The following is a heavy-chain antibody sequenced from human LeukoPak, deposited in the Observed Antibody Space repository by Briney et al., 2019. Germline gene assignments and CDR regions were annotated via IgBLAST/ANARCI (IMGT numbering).Heavy chain of an antibody. Sequence: PGGSLRLSCAASGFTFTSYSMHWVRQAPGKGLEGVAVISYDGSNKYYADSVKGRFTISRDSSKNTLYLQMNSLRAEDTAVYYCARGLQGRGYYFDYWGQGTLVTVSS. D-gene: IGHD6-25*01. J-gene: IGHJ4*02. CDR1: GFTFTSYS. CDR3: ARGLQGRGYYFDY. V-gene: IGHV3-30-3*01. CDR2: ISYDGSNK.